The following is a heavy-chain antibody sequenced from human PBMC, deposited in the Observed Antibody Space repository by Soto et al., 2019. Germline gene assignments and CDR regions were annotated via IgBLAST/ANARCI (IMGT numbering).Heavy chain of an antibody. CDR3: AKDKGGTPYYIDS. CDR1: GFNFGNYA. CDR2: INWNSDKV. J-gene: IGHJ4*02. Sequence: VLLVESGGGLVQPGRSLRLSCAVSGFNFGNYAMHWVRQPPGKGLEWVAAINWNSDKVAYAGSVLGRFTIFRDSAKNSLHLQMNDLTTEDTALYYCAKDKGGTPYYIDSWGQGILVTVSS. V-gene: IGHV3-9*01. D-gene: IGHD6-25*01.